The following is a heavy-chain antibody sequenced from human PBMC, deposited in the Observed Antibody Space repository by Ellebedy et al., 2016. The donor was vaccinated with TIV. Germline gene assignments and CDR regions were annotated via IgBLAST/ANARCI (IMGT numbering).Heavy chain of an antibody. CDR3: AHRGLDSSSWYGNWFDP. CDR2: VYWDDDN. D-gene: IGHD6-13*01. V-gene: IGHV2-5*08. CDR1: GFSLSTSGMR. Sequence: SGPTLVKPTQTLTLTCTFSGFSLSTSGMRVSWIRQPPGKALEWLAFVYWDDDNRYNPFLRSRLTVTKDTSKNQVVLTMTNMDPVDTATYYCAHRGLDSSSWYGNWFDPWGQGTLVTVSS. J-gene: IGHJ5*02.